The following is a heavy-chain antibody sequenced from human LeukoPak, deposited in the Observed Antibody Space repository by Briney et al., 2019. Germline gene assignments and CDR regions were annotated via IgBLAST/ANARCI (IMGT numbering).Heavy chain of an antibody. J-gene: IGHJ4*02. CDR3: ARLITFGGSRGQKDY. Sequence: SVKVSCKDSGGTFSSYAISWVRQAPGQGLEWMGGIIPIFGTANYAQKFQGRVTITADESTSTAYMELSSLRSEDTAVYYCARLITFGGSRGQKDYWGQGTLVTVSS. V-gene: IGHV1-69*13. CDR1: GGTFSSYA. D-gene: IGHD3-16*01. CDR2: IIPIFGTA.